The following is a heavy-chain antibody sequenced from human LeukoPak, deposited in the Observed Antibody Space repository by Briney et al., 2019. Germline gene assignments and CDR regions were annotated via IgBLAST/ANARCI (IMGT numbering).Heavy chain of an antibody. J-gene: IGHJ4*02. CDR2: ISGSGGST. D-gene: IGHD1-26*01. V-gene: IGHV3-23*01. CDR3: ANQYSGSYWDYFDY. CDR1: GFALSSYA. Sequence: GGSLRLSCAASGFALSSYAMSWVRQAPGKGLEWVSGISGSGGSTKYADSVKGRFTISRDNSKNTLYLQMNSLRAEDTAVYYCANQYSGSYWDYFDYWGQGTLVTVSS.